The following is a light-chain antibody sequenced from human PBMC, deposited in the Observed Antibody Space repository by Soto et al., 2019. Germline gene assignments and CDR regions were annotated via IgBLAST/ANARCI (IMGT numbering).Light chain of an antibody. CDR1: QGISSY. V-gene: IGKV1-8*01. J-gene: IGKJ4*01. CDR3: QQYYSYLLT. Sequence: AIRMTQSPSSLSASTGDRVTITCRASQGISSYLAWYQQKPGKAPKLLIYAASTLQSGVSSRFSGSGSRTDFTLTISCLQSEDFATYYCQQYYSYLLTFGGGTKVVIK. CDR2: AAS.